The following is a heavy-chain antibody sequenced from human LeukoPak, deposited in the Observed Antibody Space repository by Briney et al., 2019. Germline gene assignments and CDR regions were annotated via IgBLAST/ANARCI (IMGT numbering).Heavy chain of an antibody. V-gene: IGHV3-30-3*02. CDR3: AKTRPLDSSSWSHGDY. D-gene: IGHD6-13*01. J-gene: IGHJ4*02. Sequence: GGSLRLSCAASGFTFSSYAMHWVRQAPGKGLEWVAVLSYDGSNKYYADSVKGRFTISRDNSKNTLYLQMNSLRAEDTAVYYCAKTRPLDSSSWSHGDYWGQGTLVTVSS. CDR1: GFTFSSYA. CDR2: LSYDGSNK.